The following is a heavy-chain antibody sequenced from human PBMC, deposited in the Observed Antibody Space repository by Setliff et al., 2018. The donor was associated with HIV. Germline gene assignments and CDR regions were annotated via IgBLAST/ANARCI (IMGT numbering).Heavy chain of an antibody. CDR1: GGSISTYY. CDR2: FYTSGST. CDR3: ARRPPLTTGREYYFDF. V-gene: IGHV4-4*09. J-gene: IGHJ4*02. Sequence: PSETLSLTCTVSGGSISTYYWSWIRQPPGKELEWIGYFYTSGSTNYNPSLKSRVTISIDTSKNQFSLKLNAVTAADTAVYYCARRPPLTTGREYYFDFWGQGTLVTVSS. D-gene: IGHD1-1*01.